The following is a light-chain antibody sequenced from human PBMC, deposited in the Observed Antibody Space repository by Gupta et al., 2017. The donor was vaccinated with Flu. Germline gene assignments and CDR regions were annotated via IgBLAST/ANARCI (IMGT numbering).Light chain of an antibody. CDR2: WAS. CDR3: QQYYSTPPYT. CDR1: QSVLYSSNNKNY. J-gene: IGKJ2*01. V-gene: IGKV4-1*01. Sequence: LGERATINCKSSQSVLYSSNNKNYLAWYQQKAGQPPKLLFYWASTRESGVPDRFSGSGSGTNFTLTISTLQAEDVAIYYCQQYYSTPPYTFGQGTKLEIK.